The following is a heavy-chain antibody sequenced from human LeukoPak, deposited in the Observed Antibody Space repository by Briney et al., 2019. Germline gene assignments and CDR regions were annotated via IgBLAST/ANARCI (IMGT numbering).Heavy chain of an antibody. Sequence: GGSLRLSCAASGFTFSNYAMHWVRQAPGKGLEWVAVISYDGSNKYYADSVKGRFTISRDNSKNTVYLQMNSLRAEDTAVYYCARDLAISTSCFDYWGQGTLVTVSS. D-gene: IGHD2-2*01. CDR1: GFTFSNYA. V-gene: IGHV3-30*04. J-gene: IGHJ4*02. CDR2: ISYDGSNK. CDR3: ARDLAISTSCFDY.